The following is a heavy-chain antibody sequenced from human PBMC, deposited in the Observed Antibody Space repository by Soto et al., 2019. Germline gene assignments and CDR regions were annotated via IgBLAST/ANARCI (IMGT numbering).Heavy chain of an antibody. D-gene: IGHD3-9*01. CDR2: ISVSGTMR. CDR3: ATAGLTGTV. Sequence: PGGSLRLSCAPSGFTFSSYEMNWVRQAPGKGLEWVSYISVSGTMRFYADAVKGRFTISRDNTKKILYLQMNSLRAEDTALYYCATAGLTGTVWGQGPTVPVSS. J-gene: IGHJ6*02. CDR1: GFTFSSYE. V-gene: IGHV3-48*03.